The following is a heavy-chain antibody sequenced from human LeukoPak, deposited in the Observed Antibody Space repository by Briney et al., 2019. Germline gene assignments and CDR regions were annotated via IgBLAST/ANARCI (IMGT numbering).Heavy chain of an antibody. V-gene: IGHV1-69*04. J-gene: IGHJ4*02. CDR1: GGTFSSYA. Sequence: ASVKVSCKASGGTFSSYAISWVRQAPGQGLEWMGRIIPILGIANYAQKFQGRVTITADKSTSTAYMELSSLRSDDTAVYYCARDGSVAGTLYFDYWGQGTLVTVSS. CDR3: ARDGSVAGTLYFDY. CDR2: IIPILGIA. D-gene: IGHD6-19*01.